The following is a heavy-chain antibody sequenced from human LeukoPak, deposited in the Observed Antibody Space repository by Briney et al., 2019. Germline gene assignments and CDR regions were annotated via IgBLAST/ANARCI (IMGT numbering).Heavy chain of an antibody. CDR2: MSGYNGNT. V-gene: IGHV1-18*01. Sequence: ASVKVSCKASGYTFTSYGISWVRQAPGQGLEWMGWMSGYNGNTNYAQKLQGRVTMTTDTSTSTAYMELRSLRSDDTAVYYCARESTPYGGYAYYFDYWGQGTLVTVSS. CDR1: GYTFTSYG. D-gene: IGHD5-12*01. CDR3: ARESTPYGGYAYYFDY. J-gene: IGHJ4*02.